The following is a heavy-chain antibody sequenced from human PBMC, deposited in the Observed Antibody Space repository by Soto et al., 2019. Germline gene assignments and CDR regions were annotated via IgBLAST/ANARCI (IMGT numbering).Heavy chain of an antibody. D-gene: IGHD1-1*01. CDR3: ARGGGTGIFDY. Sequence: EVQLVESGGGLVQPGGSLRLSCATSGFTFSSYWMHWVRQVPGKGLVWVSRINTDGSSTSYADSVQGRFTISTDNAKNTVYLLMNSLRVEDTAVYFCARGGGTGIFDYWGQGTLVTVSS. J-gene: IGHJ4*02. CDR1: GFTFSSYW. V-gene: IGHV3-74*01. CDR2: INTDGSST.